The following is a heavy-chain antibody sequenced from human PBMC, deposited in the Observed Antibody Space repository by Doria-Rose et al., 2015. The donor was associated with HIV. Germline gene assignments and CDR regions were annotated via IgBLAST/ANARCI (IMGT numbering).Heavy chain of an antibody. Sequence: QVQLVQSGPVLVKPTETLTLTCTVSGVSLSSPGMGVSWIRQPPGKALEWLANIFSDDEGYYRASLKSRLTIPRGTSKSQLVLTMTDMDPVDTATYYCARIKSSRWYHKYYFDFWGQGTLVIVSA. CDR2: IFSDDEG. V-gene: IGHV2-26*01. D-gene: IGHD6-13*01. J-gene: IGHJ4*02. CDR3: ARIKSSRWYHKYYFDF. CDR1: GVSLSSPGMG.